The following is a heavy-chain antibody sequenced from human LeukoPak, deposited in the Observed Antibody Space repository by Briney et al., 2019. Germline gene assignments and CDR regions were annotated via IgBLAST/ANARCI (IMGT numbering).Heavy chain of an antibody. CDR2: ISSSSSYT. CDR1: GFTFSDYY. Sequence: GGSLRLSCAASGFTFSDYYMSWIRQAPGKGLEWVSYISSSSSYTNYADSVKGRFTISRDNAKNSLYLQMNSLRAEDTAVYYYARREAAAGRWSFDYWGQGTLVTVSS. V-gene: IGHV3-11*06. J-gene: IGHJ4*02. CDR3: ARREAAAGRWSFDY. D-gene: IGHD6-13*01.